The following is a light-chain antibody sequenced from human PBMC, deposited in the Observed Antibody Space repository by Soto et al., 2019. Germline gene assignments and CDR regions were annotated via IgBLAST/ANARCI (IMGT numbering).Light chain of an antibody. Sequence: VLTQAASVSGSPGRSITLSCPGTSSDVGGYNYVSWYQQHPGKAPKLMIYEVSNRPSGVSNRFSGSKSGNTASLTISGLQAEDEADYYCSSYTSSSTLYVFGTGNKVTVL. CDR2: EVS. CDR1: SSDVGGYNY. CDR3: SSYTSSSTLYV. J-gene: IGLJ1*01. V-gene: IGLV2-14*01.